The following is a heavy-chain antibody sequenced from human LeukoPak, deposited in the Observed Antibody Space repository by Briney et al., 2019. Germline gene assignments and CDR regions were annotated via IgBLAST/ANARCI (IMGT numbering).Heavy chain of an antibody. J-gene: IGHJ4*02. D-gene: IGHD2-8*01. Sequence: ASVKVSCKASGYTFTSYGISWVRQAPGQGLEWMGWISAYNGNTNYAQRLQGRVTMTTDTSTSTAYMELRSLRSDDTAVYYCARAPILYEELDYWGQGTLVTVSS. CDR1: GYTFTSYG. CDR2: ISAYNGNT. CDR3: ARAPILYEELDY. V-gene: IGHV1-18*01.